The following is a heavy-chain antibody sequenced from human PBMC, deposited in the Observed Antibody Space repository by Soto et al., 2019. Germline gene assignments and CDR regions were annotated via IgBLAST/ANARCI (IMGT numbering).Heavy chain of an antibody. CDR3: ARARYCSSTSCYRPYYYYYYGMDV. CDR1: GGTFSSYA. CDR2: IIPIFGTA. J-gene: IGHJ6*02. Sequence: AASVKVSCKASGGTFSSYAISWVRQAPGQGLEWMGGIIPIFGTANYAQKFQGRVTITADESTSTAYMELSSLRSEDTAVYYCARARYCSSTSCYRPYYYYYYGMDVWGQGTTVTVSS. V-gene: IGHV1-69*13. D-gene: IGHD2-2*01.